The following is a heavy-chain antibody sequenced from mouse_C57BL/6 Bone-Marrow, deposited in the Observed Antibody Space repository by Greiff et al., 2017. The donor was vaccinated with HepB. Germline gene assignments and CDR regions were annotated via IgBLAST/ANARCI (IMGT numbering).Heavy chain of an antibody. Sequence: VKLQQPGAELVKPGASVKMSCKASGYTFTSYWITWVKQRPGQGLEWIGDIYPGSGSTNYNEKFKSKATLTVDTSSSTAYMQLSSLTSEDSAVYYCARDYDYDGYWYFDVWGTGTTVTVSS. CDR3: ARDYDYDGYWYFDV. CDR2: IYPGSGST. D-gene: IGHD2-4*01. J-gene: IGHJ1*03. V-gene: IGHV1-55*01. CDR1: GYTFTSYW.